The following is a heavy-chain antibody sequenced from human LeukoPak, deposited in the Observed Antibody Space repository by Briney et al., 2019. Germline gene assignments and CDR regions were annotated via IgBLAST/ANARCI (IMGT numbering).Heavy chain of an antibody. CDR1: GGTFSSYA. D-gene: IGHD3-16*01. V-gene: IGHV1-69*01. Sequence: SVKVSCKASGGTFSSYAISWVRQAPGQGLEWMGGIIPIFGTANYAQKFQGRVTITADESTSTAYMELSSLRSEDTAVYYCARERSGTLGGTFDYWGQGTLVTVSS. CDR3: ARERSGTLGGTFDY. J-gene: IGHJ4*02. CDR2: IIPIFGTA.